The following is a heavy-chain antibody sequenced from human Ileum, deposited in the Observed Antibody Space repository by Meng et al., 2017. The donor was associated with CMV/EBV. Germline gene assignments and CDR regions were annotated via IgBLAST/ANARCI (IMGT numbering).Heavy chain of an antibody. J-gene: IGHJ4*02. CDR2: ISGDGGST. CDR1: GFTFRPYA. Sequence: SCAASGFTFRPYAMYWVRQAPGKGLEFVSAISGDGGSTSYVGSVKGRFTISRDNSKNTVYLQMGSLRPEDTATYFCARGKTPVLFDYWGQGTLVTVSS. D-gene: IGHD2-8*01. V-gene: IGHV3-64*02. CDR3: ARGKTPVLFDY.